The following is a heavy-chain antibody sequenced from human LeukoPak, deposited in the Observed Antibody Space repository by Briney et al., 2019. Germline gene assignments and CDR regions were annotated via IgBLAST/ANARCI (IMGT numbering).Heavy chain of an antibody. J-gene: IGHJ4*02. CDR1: GGSISSSSYY. V-gene: IGHV4-39*07. CDR2: IYHSGST. Sequence: SETLSLTCTVSGGSISSSSYYWGWIRQPPGKGLEWIGYIYHSGSTYYNPFLKSRVTISVVRSKNQFSPKLSSVTAADTAVYYCARDKGGKYSSSWYNWGQGTLVTVSS. D-gene: IGHD6-13*01. CDR3: ARDKGGKYSSSWYN.